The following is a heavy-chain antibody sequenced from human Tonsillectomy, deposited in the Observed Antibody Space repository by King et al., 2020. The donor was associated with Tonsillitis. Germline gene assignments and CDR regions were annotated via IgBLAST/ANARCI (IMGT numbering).Heavy chain of an antibody. CDR3: ARTHVRGVIPDYCDY. J-gene: IGHJ4*02. CDR2: TYYSGST. CDR1: GGSISSGGYY. Sequence: VQLQESGPGLVKPSQTLSLTCTVSGGSISSGGYYWSWIRQHPGKGLEWIGYTYYSGSTYYNPSLKSRVTISVDTSKNQFSLKLSSVTAADTAVYYCARTHVRGVIPDYCDYWGQGTLVTISS. D-gene: IGHD3-10*01. V-gene: IGHV4-31*03.